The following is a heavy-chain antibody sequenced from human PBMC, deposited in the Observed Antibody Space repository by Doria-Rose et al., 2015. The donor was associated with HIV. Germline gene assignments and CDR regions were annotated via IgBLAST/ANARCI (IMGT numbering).Heavy chain of an antibody. CDR3: ARIKSSRWYHKYYFDF. V-gene: IGHV2-26*01. D-gene: IGHD6-13*01. J-gene: IGHJ4*02. CDR2: ILSGDER. Sequence: QVQLVQSGPVLVKPTETLTLTCTVSGVSLSSPGMGVSWIRQPPWKSLEWLAYILSGDERSYKTSLKSRLTISRGTSKSQVVLTMTDMDPVDTATYYCARIKSSRWYHKYYFDFWGQGTLVIVSA. CDR1: GVSLSSPGMG.